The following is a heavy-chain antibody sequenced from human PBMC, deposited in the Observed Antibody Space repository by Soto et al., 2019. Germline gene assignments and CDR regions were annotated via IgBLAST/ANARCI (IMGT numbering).Heavy chain of an antibody. CDR2: ISSDGKTK. D-gene: IGHD6-19*01. CDR3: AKEVEVAGDLDY. J-gene: IGHJ4*01. Sequence: GGSLRLSCVASGFTFSTYGIHWVRQAPGKGLEWVGVISSDGKTKYYADSVKGRFTISRDNFKNTMYLQMESLRPEDTAVYYCAKEVEVAGDLDYWGHGTLVTVSS. CDR1: GFTFSTYG. V-gene: IGHV3-30*18.